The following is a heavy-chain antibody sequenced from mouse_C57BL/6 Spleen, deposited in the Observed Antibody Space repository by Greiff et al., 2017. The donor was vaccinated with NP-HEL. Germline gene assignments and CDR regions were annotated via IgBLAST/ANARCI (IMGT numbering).Heavy chain of an antibody. J-gene: IGHJ1*03. CDR1: GYTFTSYW. V-gene: IGHV1-69*01. D-gene: IGHD1-1*01. Sequence: VQLQQSGAELVMPGASVKLSCKASGYTFTSYWMHWVKQRPGQGLEWIGEIDPSDSYTNYNQKFKGKSTLTVDKSSSTAYMQLSSLTSEDSAVYYCAGYGSSYGWYFDVWGTGTTVTVSS. CDR3: AGYGSSYGWYFDV. CDR2: IDPSDSYT.